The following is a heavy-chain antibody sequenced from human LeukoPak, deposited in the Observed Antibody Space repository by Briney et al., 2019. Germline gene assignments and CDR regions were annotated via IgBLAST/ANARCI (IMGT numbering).Heavy chain of an antibody. D-gene: IGHD5-12*01. J-gene: IGHJ5*02. CDR3: ARDLGYSGFDWAP. CDR2: ISSSGNT. V-gene: IGHV4-4*08. CDR1: GASINSYY. Sequence: SETLSLSCTVSGASINSYYWSWIRQPPGKRLEWVGSISSSGNTYYNPTLKSRVTISVDTSKNQFSLNLTSVTAADAAVYYCARDLGYSGFDWAPWGQGTLVTVSS.